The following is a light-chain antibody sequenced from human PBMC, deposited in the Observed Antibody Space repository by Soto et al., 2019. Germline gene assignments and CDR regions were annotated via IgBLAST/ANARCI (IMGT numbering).Light chain of an antibody. J-gene: IGKJ1*01. CDR2: EAS. CDR3: QKYNSASVT. CDR1: QGIINY. V-gene: IGKV1-27*01. Sequence: DIQMTQSASSLSGSVGDSVTITCRARQGIINYLAWYQQKPGKVPKLLIYEASTLQSWVPSRFSGSGSGTDFTLTISSLQPEYVATYYCQKYNSASVTFGQGTKVEIK.